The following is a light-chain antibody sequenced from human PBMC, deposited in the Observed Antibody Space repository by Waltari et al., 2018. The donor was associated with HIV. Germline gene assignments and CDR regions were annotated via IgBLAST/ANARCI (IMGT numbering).Light chain of an antibody. CDR3: QSYDSSLSGGDVV. V-gene: IGLV1-40*01. J-gene: IGLJ2*01. CDR1: SSNIGAGYD. Sequence: QSVLTQPPSVSGAPGPRVTISCTGSSSNIGAGYDVHRYQHLQGTAPKLLIYGNSNRPSGVPDRFSGSKSGTSASLAITGLQAEDEADYYCQSYDSSLSGGDVVFGGGTKLTVL. CDR2: GNS.